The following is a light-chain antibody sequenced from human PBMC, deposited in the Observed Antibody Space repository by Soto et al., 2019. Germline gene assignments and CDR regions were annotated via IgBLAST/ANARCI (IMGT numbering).Light chain of an antibody. CDR3: QQYSSLPHT. J-gene: IGKJ2*01. CDR1: QSVTNRY. CDR2: GIS. Sequence: SVLTQSPGTLSLSPGERATHSRRASQSVTNRYFAWYQQRPGQAPRLLIYGISNRATGIPDRFSGSGSGTDFTLTISRLEPEDFVVYYCQQYSSLPHTFGQGTKVDIK. V-gene: IGKV3-20*01.